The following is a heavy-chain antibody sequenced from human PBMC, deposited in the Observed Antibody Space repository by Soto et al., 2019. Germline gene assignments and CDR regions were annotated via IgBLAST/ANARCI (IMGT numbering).Heavy chain of an antibody. CDR1: GGTFSSYA. V-gene: IGHV1-69*13. CDR3: ARETRSPNWFDP. Sequence: ASVKVSCKAPGGTFSSYAISWVRQAPGQGLEWMGGIIPIFGTANYAQKFQGRVTITADESTSTAYMELSSLRSEDTAVYYCARETRSPNWFDPWGQGTLVTVSS. J-gene: IGHJ5*02. CDR2: IIPIFGTA. D-gene: IGHD2-15*01.